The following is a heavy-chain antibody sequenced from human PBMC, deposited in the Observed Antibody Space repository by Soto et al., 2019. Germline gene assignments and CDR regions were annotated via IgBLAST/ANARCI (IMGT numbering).Heavy chain of an antibody. CDR3: ARHEGYYYYYGMDV. CDR1: GGSISSSSYY. V-gene: IGHV4-39*01. Sequence: SSETLSLTCTVSGGSISSSSYYWGWIRQPPGKGLEWIGSIYYSGSTYYNPSLKSRVTISVDTSKNQFSLKLGSVTAADTAVYYCARHEGYYYYYGMDVWGQGTTVT. CDR2: IYYSGST. J-gene: IGHJ6*02.